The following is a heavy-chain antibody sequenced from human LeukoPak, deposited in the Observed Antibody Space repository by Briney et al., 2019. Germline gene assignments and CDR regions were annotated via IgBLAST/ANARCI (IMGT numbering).Heavy chain of an antibody. Sequence: PGGSLRLSCAASGFTFSSYAMSWVRQAPGKGLEWVSAIRGSGGRTYYADSVEGRFTISRDDSKNTLYLQMNSLRAGDTAVYYCARDLMGYNYFYMDVWGKGSTVTVSS. CDR1: GFTFSSYA. V-gene: IGHV3-23*01. J-gene: IGHJ6*03. D-gene: IGHD3-9*01. CDR3: ARDLMGYNYFYMDV. CDR2: IRGSGGRT.